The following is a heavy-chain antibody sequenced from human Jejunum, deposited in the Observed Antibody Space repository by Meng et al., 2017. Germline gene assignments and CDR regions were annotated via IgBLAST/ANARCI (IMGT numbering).Heavy chain of an antibody. CDR1: GASIGSDYY. J-gene: IGHJ6*02. D-gene: IGHD6-19*01. Sequence: GSLRLSCAVSGASIGSDYYWDWLRQPPGRGLEWIGTISHSGATNYNPSLKSRATISLDTSADRFSLNLTSVTAADSAVYYCARALKQWRAPNYFYYGLDVWGQGTTVTVSS. CDR3: ARALKQWRAPNYFYYGLDV. CDR2: ISHSGAT. V-gene: IGHV4-38-2*01.